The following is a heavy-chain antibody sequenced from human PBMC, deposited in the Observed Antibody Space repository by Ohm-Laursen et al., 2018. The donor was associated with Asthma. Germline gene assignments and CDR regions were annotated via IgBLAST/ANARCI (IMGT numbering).Heavy chain of an antibody. J-gene: IGHJ4*02. CDR3: ASAHDYGDFDY. CDR2: ISTASTFI. Sequence: GSLRLSCAASGYTFSRYSIHWVRQVPGKGLEWVASISTASTFIYYADSVWGRFTTSRDNAKNSLYLQMNSLRAEDTAVYYCASAHDYGDFDYWGQGTLVTVSS. V-gene: IGHV3-21*01. CDR1: GYTFSRYS. D-gene: IGHD4-17*01.